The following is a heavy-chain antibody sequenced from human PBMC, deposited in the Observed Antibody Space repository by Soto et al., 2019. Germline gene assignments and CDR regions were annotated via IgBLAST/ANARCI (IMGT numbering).Heavy chain of an antibody. D-gene: IGHD2-15*01. V-gene: IGHV4-31*03. Sequence: PSETLSLTCTVSGGSISSGGYYWSWVRQHPGKGLEWIGYIYYSGSTYYNPSLKSRVTISVDTSKNQFSLKLSSVTAADTAVYYCARWDCSGGSCYFDYWGQGTLVTVSS. CDR3: ARWDCSGGSCYFDY. J-gene: IGHJ4*02. CDR2: IYYSGST. CDR1: GGSISSGGYY.